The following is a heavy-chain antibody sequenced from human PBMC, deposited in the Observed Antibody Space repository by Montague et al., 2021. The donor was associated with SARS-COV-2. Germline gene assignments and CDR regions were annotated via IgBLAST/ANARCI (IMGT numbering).Heavy chain of an antibody. D-gene: IGHD2-21*02. CDR3: AREWGRGGDRYWYFDL. V-gene: IGHV4-31*03. J-gene: IGHJ2*01. CDR1: GGSITSGAYY. Sequence: TLSLTRNVAGGSITSGAYYWSWIRQHPGKGLEWIGYIYYSGRTFLKPSLKSRVTISVDTSNNQFSLKVTSVTAADTAVYYCAREWGRGGDRYWYFDLWGRGTLVTVSS. CDR2: IYYSGRT.